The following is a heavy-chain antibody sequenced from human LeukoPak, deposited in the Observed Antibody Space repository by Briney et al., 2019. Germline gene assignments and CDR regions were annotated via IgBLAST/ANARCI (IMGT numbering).Heavy chain of an antibody. D-gene: IGHD6-19*01. J-gene: IGHJ4*02. CDR2: ISAYNGNT. CDR1: GYTFTSYG. CDR3: ARDLYSSGWSLADY. Sequence: ASVKVSCKASGYTFTSYGISWVRQAPGQGLEWMGWISAYNGNTNYAQKLQGRVTMTTDTSTSTAYMQLRSLRSDDTAVYYCARDLYSSGWSLADYWGQGTLVTVSS. V-gene: IGHV1-18*01.